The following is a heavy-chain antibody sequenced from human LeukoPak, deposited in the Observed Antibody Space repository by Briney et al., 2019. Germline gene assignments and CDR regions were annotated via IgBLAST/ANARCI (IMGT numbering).Heavy chain of an antibody. J-gene: IGHJ2*01. CDR3: ARGKSYWYFDL. CDR2: IYYSGNT. Sequence: GSLRLSCAASGFTFSSYWMSWVRQAPGKGLEWIGYIYYSGNTNYKPSLKSRVTISVDTSKNQLSLKLSSVTAADTAVYYCARGKSYWYFDLWGRGTLVTVSS. D-gene: IGHD6-25*01. CDR1: GFTFSSYW. V-gene: IGHV4-59*01.